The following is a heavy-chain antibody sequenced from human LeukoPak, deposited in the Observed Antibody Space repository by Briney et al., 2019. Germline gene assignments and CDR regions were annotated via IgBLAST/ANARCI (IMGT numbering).Heavy chain of an antibody. CDR3: ARELDWLIYFDY. D-gene: IGHD3/OR15-3a*01. Sequence: SETLSLTCTVSGGSISSYYWSWIRQPAGKGLEWIGRIYTSGSTNYNPSLKSRVTMSVDTSKNQFSLKLSSVTAADTAVYYRARELDWLIYFDYWGQGTLVTVSS. V-gene: IGHV4-4*07. J-gene: IGHJ4*02. CDR1: GGSISSYY. CDR2: IYTSGST.